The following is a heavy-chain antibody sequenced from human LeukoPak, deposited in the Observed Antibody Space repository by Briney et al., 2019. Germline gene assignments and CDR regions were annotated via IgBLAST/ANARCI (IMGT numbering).Heavy chain of an antibody. CDR3: ARGYYDSSGYYLIDY. CDR1: GFTFSSHL. J-gene: IGHJ4*02. V-gene: IGHV3-74*01. D-gene: IGHD3-22*01. Sequence: GGSLRLSCVASGFTFSSHLMHWVRQAPGKGLVWVSRINSDGRSTSYADSVKGRFTISRDNAKNTLYLQMNSLRAEDTAVYYCARGYYDSSGYYLIDYWGQGTLVTVSS. CDR2: INSDGRST.